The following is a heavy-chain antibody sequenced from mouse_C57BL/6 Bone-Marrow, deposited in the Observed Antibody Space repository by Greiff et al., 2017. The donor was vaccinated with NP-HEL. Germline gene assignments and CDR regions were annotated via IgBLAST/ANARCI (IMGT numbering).Heavy chain of an antibody. CDR1: GFTFSSYA. CDR3: ARDEGVALYYYAMDY. CDR2: ISDGGSYT. Sequence: EVQLVESGGGLVKPGGSLKLSCAASGFTFSSYAMSWVRQTPEKRLEWVATISDGGSYTYYPDNVKGRFTISRDNAKNNLYLQMSQLKSEDTAMYYCARDEGVALYYYAMDYWGQGTSVTVSS. V-gene: IGHV5-4*01. D-gene: IGHD1-1*01. J-gene: IGHJ4*01.